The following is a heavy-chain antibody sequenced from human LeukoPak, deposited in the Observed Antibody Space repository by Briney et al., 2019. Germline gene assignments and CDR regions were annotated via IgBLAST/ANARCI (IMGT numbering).Heavy chain of an antibody. J-gene: IGHJ4*02. Sequence: PGGSLRLSCAASGFTFSSYSMNWVRQAPGKGLEWVSSISSSSSYIYYADSVKGRFTISRDNAKNSLYLQMNSLRAEDTAVYYCARDRYPCSSTSCYIVVGAVFDYWGQGTLVTVSS. CDR1: GFTFSSYS. D-gene: IGHD2-2*02. V-gene: IGHV3-21*01. CDR3: ARDRYPCSSTSCYIVVGAVFDY. CDR2: ISSSSSYI.